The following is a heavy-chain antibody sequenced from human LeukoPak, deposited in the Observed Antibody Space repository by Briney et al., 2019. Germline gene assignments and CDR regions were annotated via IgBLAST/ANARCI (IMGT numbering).Heavy chain of an antibody. Sequence: ASVKVSCKASGYTFTSYDINWVRQATGQGLEWMGWMNPNSGNTGYAQKFQGRVTMTRNTSTSTAYMELSSLRSEDTAAYYCARRRAKGYCSGGSCYRFAFNDYWGQGTLVTVSS. V-gene: IGHV1-8*01. CDR3: ARRRAKGYCSGGSCYRFAFNDY. J-gene: IGHJ4*02. CDR1: GYTFTSYD. CDR2: MNPNSGNT. D-gene: IGHD2-15*01.